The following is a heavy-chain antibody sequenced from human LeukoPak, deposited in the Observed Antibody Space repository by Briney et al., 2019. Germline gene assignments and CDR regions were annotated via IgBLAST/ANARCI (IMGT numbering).Heavy chain of an antibody. D-gene: IGHD6-19*01. CDR3: ARGSSGWYRKSGDY. Sequence: GGSLRLSCAASGFTFSSYEMNWVRQAPGKGLEWVSYISSSGSTIYYADSVKGRLTISRDNAKNSLYLQMNSLRAEDTAVYYCARGSSGWYRKSGDYWGQGTLVTVSS. CDR1: GFTFSSYE. V-gene: IGHV3-48*03. CDR2: ISSSGSTI. J-gene: IGHJ4*02.